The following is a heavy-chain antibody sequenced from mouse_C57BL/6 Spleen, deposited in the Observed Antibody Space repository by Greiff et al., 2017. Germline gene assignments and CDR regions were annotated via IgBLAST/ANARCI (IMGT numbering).Heavy chain of an antibody. Sequence: QVQLKESGAELVRPGTSVKMSCKASGYTFTNYWIGWAKQRPGHGLEWIGDLYPGGGYTNYNEKFKGKATLTADKSSSTAYMQFSSLTSEDSAIYYCARVTGWNYFDYWGQGTTLTVSS. CDR1: GYTFTNYW. CDR2: LYPGGGYT. CDR3: ARVTGWNYFDY. D-gene: IGHD4-1*01. V-gene: IGHV1-63*01. J-gene: IGHJ2*01.